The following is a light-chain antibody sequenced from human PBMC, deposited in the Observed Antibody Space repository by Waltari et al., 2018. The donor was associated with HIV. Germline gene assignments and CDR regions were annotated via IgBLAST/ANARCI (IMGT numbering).Light chain of an antibody. CDR1: SNNVDNQG. Sequence: QAGLTQPPSVSKSLSQTATRTCTGNSNNVDNQGAASLHQHRAHPPQPLSYRNNNRPSGISERFSASRSGNTASLTITGLQPEDEADYYCSAWDSSRSTVLFGGGTKLTVL. CDR2: RNN. CDR3: SAWDSSRSTVL. J-gene: IGLJ2*01. V-gene: IGLV10-54*01.